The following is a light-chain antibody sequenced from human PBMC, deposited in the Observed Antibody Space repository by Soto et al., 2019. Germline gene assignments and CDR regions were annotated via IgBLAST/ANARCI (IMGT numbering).Light chain of an antibody. V-gene: IGKV1-33*01. CDR3: QQYENLPPT. Sequence: DIQMTQSPSSLSASIGDRVILTCQARQDIANSLNWYQHKPGKAPKLLIYDASNLERGVPARFSGSGSGTDFSFTISRLQPEDIATYYCQQYENLPPTFGQGKRLEIK. CDR2: DAS. J-gene: IGKJ5*01. CDR1: QDIANS.